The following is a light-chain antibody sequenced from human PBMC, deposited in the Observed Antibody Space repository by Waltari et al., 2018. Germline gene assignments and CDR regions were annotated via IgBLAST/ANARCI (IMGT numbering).Light chain of an antibody. CDR3: QSYDTSLSVV. J-gene: IGLJ3*02. CDR2: GSR. CDR1: GSNIGAGYD. Sequence: QSVLPQPPSVPGAPGPRVTISCPGSGSNIGAGYDVPWYQQLPRAAPKLLIYGSRTRPLGVPDRFFGSTSGTSASLAITGLQAEDEADYYCQSYDTSLSVVFGGGTKLTVL. V-gene: IGLV1-40*01.